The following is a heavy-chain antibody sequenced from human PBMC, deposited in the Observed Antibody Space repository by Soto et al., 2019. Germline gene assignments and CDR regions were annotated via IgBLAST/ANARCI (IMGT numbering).Heavy chain of an antibody. CDR3: ARIRGWGWLGPNDY. J-gene: IGHJ4*02. V-gene: IGHV2-26*01. CDR1: GFSLSHARMS. CDR2: IFSIDAK. D-gene: IGHD3-10*01. Sequence: QVTLKESGPVLVKPPETLTLTCTVSGFSLSHARMSVSCIRQPPGKALERLAHIFSIDAKSYSASLKNRLTIAENTSKGPVVLTMTKMDPVDTSTYNCARIRGWGWLGPNDYWCEGTLVTVSS.